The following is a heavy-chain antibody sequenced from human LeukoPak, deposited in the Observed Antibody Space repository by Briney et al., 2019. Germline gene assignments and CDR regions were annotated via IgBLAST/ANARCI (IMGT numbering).Heavy chain of an antibody. CDR1: GFTFSSYA. D-gene: IGHD2-8*01. CDR3: AKEPRAPRILYLFDY. Sequence: GSLRLSCAASGFTFSSYAMSWVRQAPGKGLEWVSAISGSGGSTYYADSVKGRFTISRDNSKNTLYLQMNSLRAEDMAVYYCAKEPRAPRILYLFDYWGQGTLVTVSS. CDR2: ISGSGGST. J-gene: IGHJ4*02. V-gene: IGHV3-23*01.